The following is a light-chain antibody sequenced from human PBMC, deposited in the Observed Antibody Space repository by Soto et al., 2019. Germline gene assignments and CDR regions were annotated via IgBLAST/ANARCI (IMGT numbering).Light chain of an antibody. Sequence: EIVLTQSPGTLSLSPGDRATLSCRASQRVSSSYLSWYQQKPGQAPRLLIYGASSRATCFPDRFSGRGSGTDFTLNISILETAHLGVDYSHHYVFSLFTFGPRTQVHIK. CDR3: HHYVFSLFT. V-gene: IGKV3-20*01. J-gene: IGKJ3*01. CDR2: GAS. CDR1: QRVSSSY.